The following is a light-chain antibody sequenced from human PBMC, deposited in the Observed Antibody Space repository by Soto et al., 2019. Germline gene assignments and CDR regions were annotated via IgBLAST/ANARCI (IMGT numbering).Light chain of an antibody. CDR3: RAWDDTLNGWV. CDR2: NNN. V-gene: IGLV1-44*01. Sequence: QSVLTQPPSASGTPGQTVTISCSGGTSKIGSNTINWYQHLPGMAPKLLIYNNNQRPSGVPDRFSGSKSGTSASLAISRLQSEDEADFYCRAWDDTLNGWVFGGGTKVTVL. CDR1: TSKIGSNT. J-gene: IGLJ3*02.